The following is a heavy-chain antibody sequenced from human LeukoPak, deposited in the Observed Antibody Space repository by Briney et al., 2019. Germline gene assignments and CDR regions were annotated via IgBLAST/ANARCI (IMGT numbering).Heavy chain of an antibody. V-gene: IGHV4-4*07. Sequence: SETLSLTCTVSGGSISSYYWGWIRQPAGKGLEWIGRIYTSGSTNYNPSLKSRVTMSVDTSKNQFSLQLSSVTAADTAVYYCARGTVAAGHYYGMDVWGQGTTVTVSS. J-gene: IGHJ6*02. D-gene: IGHD2-2*01. CDR1: GGSISSYY. CDR2: IYTSGST. CDR3: ARGTVAAGHYYGMDV.